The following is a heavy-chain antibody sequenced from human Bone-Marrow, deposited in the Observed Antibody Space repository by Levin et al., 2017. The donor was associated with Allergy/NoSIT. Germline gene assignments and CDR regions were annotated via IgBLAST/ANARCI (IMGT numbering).Heavy chain of an antibody. Sequence: AGGSLRLSCVASGFMFSSYWMSWVRQAPGKGLEWVANIKQDGSEKYYVDSVKGRFTISRDNAKNSLYLQMNSLRAEDTAVYYCARVSAGSVFGVVAGSPYYFDYWGQGTLVTVSS. CDR2: IKQDGSEK. V-gene: IGHV3-7*01. CDR1: GFMFSSYW. CDR3: ARVSAGSVFGVVAGSPYYFDY. J-gene: IGHJ4*02. D-gene: IGHD6-19*01.